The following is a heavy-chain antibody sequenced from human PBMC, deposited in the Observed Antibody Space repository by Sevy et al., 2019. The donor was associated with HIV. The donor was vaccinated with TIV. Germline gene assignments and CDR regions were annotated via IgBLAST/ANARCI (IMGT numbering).Heavy chain of an antibody. Sequence: GESLKISCKGSGYSFTSYWIGWVRQMPGKGLEWMGIIYPGDSDTRYSPSFQGQVTISADKSISTAYLQWSSLKASDTAMYYCARPRITIFGSGAFDIWGQRTMVTVSS. D-gene: IGHD3-3*01. CDR3: ARPRITIFGSGAFDI. CDR1: GYSFTSYW. J-gene: IGHJ3*02. CDR2: IYPGDSDT. V-gene: IGHV5-51*01.